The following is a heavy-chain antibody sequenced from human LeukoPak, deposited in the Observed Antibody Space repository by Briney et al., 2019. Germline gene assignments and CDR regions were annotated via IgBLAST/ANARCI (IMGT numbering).Heavy chain of an antibody. D-gene: IGHD1/OR15-1a*01. CDR2: ISYGGSTL. V-gene: IGHV3-30*03. J-gene: IGHJ4*02. Sequence: GGSLRLSCAASGFTFSIFVMHWVRQAPGKGLEWVSDISYGGSTLYYIDSVKGRFTISRDNSKNTLYLQRSSLRAEDTAVYYCTRLNNYDDYWGQGTQVTVSS. CDR3: TRLNNYDDY. CDR1: GFTFSIFV.